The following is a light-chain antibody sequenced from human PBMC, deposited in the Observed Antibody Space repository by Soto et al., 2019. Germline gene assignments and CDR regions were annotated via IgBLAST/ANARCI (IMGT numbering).Light chain of an antibody. V-gene: IGKV3-20*01. Sequence: EIVLTLSPGTLSVYPRERATLSCRASQSVSSSYLAWYQHKPGQAPRLLIYDISSRATGIPARFSGSVSGTDFTLTITRLEPEDFAGFYCQEYGSSEIIVGQGRRLEI. CDR1: QSVSSSY. CDR2: DIS. J-gene: IGKJ5*01. CDR3: QEYGSSEII.